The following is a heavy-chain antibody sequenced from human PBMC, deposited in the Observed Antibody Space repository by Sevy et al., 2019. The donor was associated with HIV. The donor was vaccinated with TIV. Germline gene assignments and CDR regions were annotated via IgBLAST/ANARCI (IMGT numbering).Heavy chain of an antibody. CDR2: IYYSGST. CDR3: ARSFWVSWEWELLPWYYYYYMDV. J-gene: IGHJ6*03. Sequence: SETLSLTCTVSGGSVSSGSYYWSWIRQPPGKGLEWIGYIYYSGSTNYNPSLKSRVTISVDTSKNQFSLKLSSVTAADTAGYYCARSFWVSWEWELLPWYYYYYMDVWGKGTTVTVSS. D-gene: IGHD1-26*01. CDR1: GGSVSSGSYY. V-gene: IGHV4-61*01.